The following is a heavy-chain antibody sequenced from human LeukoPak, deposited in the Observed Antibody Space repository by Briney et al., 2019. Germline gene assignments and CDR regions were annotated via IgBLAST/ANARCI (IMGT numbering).Heavy chain of an antibody. J-gene: IGHJ2*01. CDR2: IYSGGST. V-gene: IGHV3-66*01. Sequence: GSLRLSCAASGFTVSTSYMSWVRQAPGKGLEWVSVIYSGGSTYYADSVKGRFTISRDNSKNTVYLQMNSLRAEDTAVYYCARGSHYCSSCFTLFDLWGRGTLVTVSS. D-gene: IGHD2-2*01. CDR1: GFTVSTSY. CDR3: ARGSHYCSSCFTLFDL.